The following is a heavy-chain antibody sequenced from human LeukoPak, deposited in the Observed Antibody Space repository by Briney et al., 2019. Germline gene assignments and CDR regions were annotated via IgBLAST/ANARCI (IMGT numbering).Heavy chain of an antibody. V-gene: IGHV3-23*01. D-gene: IGHD2-21*02. Sequence: GGSLRLSCAASGFTFTNYAMSWVRQAPGEGLEWVSTASGSGGSTYYADSVKGRFTVSRDNSKNTLYLQMNSLRAEDTAVYYCGEISDDSFGYWGQGTLVTVSS. CDR1: GFTFTNYA. CDR2: ASGSGGST. J-gene: IGHJ4*02. CDR3: GEISDDSFGY.